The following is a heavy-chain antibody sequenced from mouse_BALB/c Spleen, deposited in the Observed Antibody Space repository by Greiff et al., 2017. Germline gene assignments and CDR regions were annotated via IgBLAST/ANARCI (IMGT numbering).Heavy chain of an antibody. CDR3: ARGIRPHYYAMDY. V-gene: IGHV2-9*02. CDR1: GFSLTSYG. D-gene: IGHD1-2*01. J-gene: IGHJ4*01. Sequence: QVQLKESGPGLVAPSQSLSITCTVSGFSLTSYGVHWVRQPPGKGLEWLGVIWAGGSTNYNSALMSRLSISKDNSKSQVFLKMNSLQTDDTAMYYCARGIRPHYYAMDYWGQGTSVTVSS. CDR2: IWAGGST.